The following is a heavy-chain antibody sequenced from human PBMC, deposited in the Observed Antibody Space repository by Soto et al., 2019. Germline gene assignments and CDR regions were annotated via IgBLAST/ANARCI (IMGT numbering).Heavy chain of an antibody. CDR2: INPSSGNT. D-gene: IGHD3-3*01. CDR1: GYSFTRHD. J-gene: IGHJ6*02. V-gene: IGHV1-8*01. Sequence: QVQLVQSGAEVKKPGASVKVSCKASGYSFTRHDINWVRQAPGQGLEWMGWINPSSGNTGYAQRFLGRLTMTTDTSTSTAYMELSGLKSEDTAIYYGAREGILFSGVIGFYGMDVWGQGTTVTVPS. CDR3: AREGILFSGVIGFYGMDV.